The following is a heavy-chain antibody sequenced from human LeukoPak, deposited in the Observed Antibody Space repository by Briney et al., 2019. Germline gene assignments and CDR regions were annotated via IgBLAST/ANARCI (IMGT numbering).Heavy chain of an antibody. CDR2: IYYSGST. V-gene: IGHV4-31*03. J-gene: IGHJ3*02. CDR1: GGSISSGGYY. Sequence: SQTLSLTCTVSGGSISSGGYYWSWIRQHPGKGLEWIGYIYYSGSTYHNPSLKSRVTISIDTSKNQFSLKLSSATAADTAVYYCARGCSTTSCYMRADNAFDIWGQGTMVTVSS. CDR3: ARGCSTTSCYMRADNAFDI. D-gene: IGHD2-2*01.